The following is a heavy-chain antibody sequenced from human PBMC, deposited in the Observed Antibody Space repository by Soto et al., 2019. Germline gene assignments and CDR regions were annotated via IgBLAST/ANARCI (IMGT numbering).Heavy chain of an antibody. J-gene: IGHJ6*02. V-gene: IGHV3-33*01. D-gene: IGHD1-26*01. CDR2: IWYDGSNK. Sequence: PGGSLRLFCAASGFTFSSYGMHWVRQAPGKGLEWVAVIWYDGSNKYYADSVKGRFTISRDNSKNTLYLQMNSLRAEDTAVYYCARWVGATYYYYGMDVWGQGTTVTVSS. CDR3: ARWVGATYYYYGMDV. CDR1: GFTFSSYG.